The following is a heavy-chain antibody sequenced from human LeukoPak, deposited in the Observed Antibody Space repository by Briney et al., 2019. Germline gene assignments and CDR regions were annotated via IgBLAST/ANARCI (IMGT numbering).Heavy chain of an antibody. J-gene: IGHJ4*02. D-gene: IGHD3-3*01. CDR2: VNVYNGNT. CDR1: GYTFTSYY. V-gene: IGHV1-18*04. Sequence: ASVKVSCKASGYTFTSYYMHWVRQAPGQGLEWMGWVNVYNGNTNYAPKFQGRVTMTTYISRDTAYMEMKSLRSDDTAVYYCAREVWSGHYNFWGQGTLITVSS. CDR3: AREVWSGHYNF.